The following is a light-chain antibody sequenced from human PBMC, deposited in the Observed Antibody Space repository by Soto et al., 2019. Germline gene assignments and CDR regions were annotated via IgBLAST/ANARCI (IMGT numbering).Light chain of an antibody. CDR2: DAS. CDR1: QSVPSSY. CDR3: QQYGTSPFT. J-gene: IGKJ3*01. V-gene: IGKV3-20*01. Sequence: ESVLTQSPDLLSLSPGQRATLSCRASQSVPSSYLAWYQQKPGQAPRLLIYDASNRATGIPDRFSGRGSGTTFTLVISRLEPEDFAVYYCQQYGTSPFTLGHGTKVDIK.